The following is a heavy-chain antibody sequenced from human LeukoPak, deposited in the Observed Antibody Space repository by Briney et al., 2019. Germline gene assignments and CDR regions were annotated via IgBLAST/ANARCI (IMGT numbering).Heavy chain of an antibody. J-gene: IGHJ4*02. Sequence: SETLSLTCTVSGGSISSSSYYWGWIRQPPGKGLEWIGSIYYSGSTYYNPSLKSRVTISVDTSKNQFSLKLSSVTAADTAVYYCARVPGSGYYYVDYWGQGTLVTVSS. CDR3: ARVPGSGYYYVDY. V-gene: IGHV4-39*07. D-gene: IGHD3-22*01. CDR1: GGSISSSSYY. CDR2: IYYSGST.